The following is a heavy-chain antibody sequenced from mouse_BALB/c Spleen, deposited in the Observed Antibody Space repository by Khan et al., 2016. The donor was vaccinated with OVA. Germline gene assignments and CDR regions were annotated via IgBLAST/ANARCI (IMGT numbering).Heavy chain of an antibody. D-gene: IGHD2-10*01. CDR3: ARPPYFSYTLDH. CDR2: INTYTGEP. Sequence: QIQLVQSGPELKKPGETVKISCKASGYTFTNYGMNWVKQSPGQALKWMGWINTYTGEPTSADDFKGRFAFSLATSANTAFLQINNLKNEDTSTYFCARPPYFSYTLDHWGQGTSGTVSS. V-gene: IGHV9-3-1*01. CDR1: GYTFTNYG. J-gene: IGHJ4*01.